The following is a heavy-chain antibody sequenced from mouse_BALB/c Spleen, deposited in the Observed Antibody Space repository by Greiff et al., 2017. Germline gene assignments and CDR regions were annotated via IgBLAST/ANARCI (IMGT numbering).Heavy chain of an antibody. D-gene: IGHD1-1*02. V-gene: IGHV2-9-2*01. Sequence: QVQLKESGPGLVAPSQSLSITCTVSGFSLTSYDISWIRQPPGKGLEWLGVIWTGGGTNYNSAFMSRLSISKDNSKSQVFLKMNSLQTDDTAIYYCVRVHYSFYAMDYWGQGTSVTVSP. CDR3: VRVHYSFYAMDY. J-gene: IGHJ4*01. CDR2: IWTGGGT. CDR1: GFSLTSYD.